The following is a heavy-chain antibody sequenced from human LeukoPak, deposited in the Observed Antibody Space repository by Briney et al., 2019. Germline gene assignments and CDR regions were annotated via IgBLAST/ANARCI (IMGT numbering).Heavy chain of an antibody. CDR1: GFSFSSYS. J-gene: IGHJ5*02. CDR3: ARDKVRGYNWFDP. Sequence: TGGSLRLSCAASGFSFSSYSMNWVRQAPGKGLEWVSYISSSSSTIYYADFVKGRFTISRDNAKNSLYLQMNSLRAEDTAVYYCARDKVRGYNWFDPWGQGTLVTVSS. CDR2: ISSSSSTI. V-gene: IGHV3-48*01. D-gene: IGHD3-10*01.